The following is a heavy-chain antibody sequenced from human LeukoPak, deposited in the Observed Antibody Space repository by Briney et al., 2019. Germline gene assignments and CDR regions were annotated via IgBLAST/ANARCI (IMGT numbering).Heavy chain of an antibody. D-gene: IGHD1-7*01. Sequence: ASVKVSCKASGYTFTGYYMHWVRQAPGQGLEWMGWINPNSGGTNYAQKFQGRVTMTRDTSISTAYMELSRLRSDDTAVYYCAREDWNYAAGAFDIWGQGTMVTVSS. CDR2: INPNSGGT. J-gene: IGHJ3*02. CDR1: GYTFTGYY. CDR3: AREDWNYAAGAFDI. V-gene: IGHV1-2*02.